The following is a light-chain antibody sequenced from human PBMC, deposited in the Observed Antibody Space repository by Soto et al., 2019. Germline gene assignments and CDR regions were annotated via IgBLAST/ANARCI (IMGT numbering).Light chain of an antibody. CDR2: GAS. CDR1: QSVSSN. J-gene: IGKJ3*01. CDR3: QQYNNWPPGS. Sequence: DIVMTQSPATLSVSAGERATLSCRASQSVSSNLAWYQQKPGQTPRLLIYGASTRATGIPARFSGSGSGTEFTLTISSLQSEDFAVYYCQQYNNWPPGSFGPGTNVDIK. V-gene: IGKV3-15*01.